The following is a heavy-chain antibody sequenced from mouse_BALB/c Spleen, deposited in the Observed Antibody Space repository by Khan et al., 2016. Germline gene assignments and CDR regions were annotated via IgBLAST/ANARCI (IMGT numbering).Heavy chain of an antibody. D-gene: IGHD2-3*01. Sequence: EVELVESGGGLVQPGGSLRLSCTTSGFTFTDYYMSWVRQPPGEALEWLGFVRNKANGYTTEYSASVKGHFTISRDNSQSIFYLQMNTLRAEDSATYYCVRDLDDGYYWYFDVWGAGTTLTVSS. V-gene: IGHV7-3*02. CDR1: GFTFTDYY. J-gene: IGHJ1*01. CDR3: VRDLDDGYYWYFDV. CDR2: VRNKANGYTT.